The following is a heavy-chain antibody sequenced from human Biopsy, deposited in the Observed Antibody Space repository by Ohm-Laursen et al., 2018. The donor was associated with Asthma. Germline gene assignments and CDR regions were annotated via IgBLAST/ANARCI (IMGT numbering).Heavy chain of an antibody. CDR2: IYYSGST. D-gene: IGHD3-3*01. J-gene: IGHJ3*02. CDR3: ARQGYDFWSGYFDAFDI. V-gene: IGHV4-39*01. Sequence: GTLSLTCTVSGGSMSSSSYYWGWIRQPPGKGLEWIGSIYYSGSTYYNPSLKSRVTISVDTSKNQFSLKLSSVTAADTAVYYCARQGYDFWSGYFDAFDIWGQGTMVTVSS. CDR1: GGSMSSSSYY.